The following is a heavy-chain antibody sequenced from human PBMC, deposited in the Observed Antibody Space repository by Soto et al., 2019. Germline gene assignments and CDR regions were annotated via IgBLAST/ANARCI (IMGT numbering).Heavy chain of an antibody. CDR1: GYTFTSYG. D-gene: IGHD4-17*01. CDR2: ISAYNGNT. CDR3: ARVLSLPDYGDPLDY. Sequence: QVQLVQSGAEVKKPGASVKVSCKASGYTFTSYGISWVRQAPGQGLEWMGWISAYNGNTNYAQKRQGRGTRTTDTSTSTAYMELRSLRSDDTAVYYCARVLSLPDYGDPLDYWGQGTLVTVSS. V-gene: IGHV1-18*01. J-gene: IGHJ4*02.